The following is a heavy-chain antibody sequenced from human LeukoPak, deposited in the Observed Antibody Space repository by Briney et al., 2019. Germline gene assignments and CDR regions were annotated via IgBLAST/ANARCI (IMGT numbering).Heavy chain of an antibody. V-gene: IGHV1-46*01. J-gene: IGHJ1*01. CDR2: INPSGGST. CDR3: ARERHDSSGYYPRYFQH. CDR1: GYTFTSYY. D-gene: IGHD3-22*01. Sequence: ASVKVSCKASGYTFTSYYMHWVRQAPGQGLEWMGVINPSGGSTSYAQKFQGRVTMTRDMSTSTVYMELSSLRSEDTAVYYCARERHDSSGYYPRYFQHWGQGTLVTVSS.